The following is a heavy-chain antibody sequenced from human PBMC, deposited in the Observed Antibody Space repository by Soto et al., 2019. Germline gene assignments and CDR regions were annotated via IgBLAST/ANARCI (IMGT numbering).Heavy chain of an antibody. CDR2: INTAGTTT. Sequence: EVQLVESGGGLVQPGGSLTLSCAVSGFTFSTYWMHWVRQAPGKGLGWVSRINTAGTTTTYADSVKGRFTISRDNAKNTLYLQMNSLRAEDTAVYYCTRVHMADDYWGQGTLVTVSS. CDR1: GFTFSTYW. CDR3: TRVHMADDY. J-gene: IGHJ4*02. V-gene: IGHV3-74*01.